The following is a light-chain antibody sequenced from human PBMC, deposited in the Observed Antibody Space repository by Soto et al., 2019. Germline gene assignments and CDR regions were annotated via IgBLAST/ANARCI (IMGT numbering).Light chain of an antibody. CDR2: WAS. V-gene: IGKV4-1*01. CDR3: QQYYNIPPT. J-gene: IGKJ1*01. Sequence: DIVMTQSPDSLAVSLGERATINCKSSQSVFFNSNNKNYLAWCQQKPGQPPKLLIYWASTRESGVPDRFSGSGSGTDFTLTISSLQAEDVAVYYCQQYYNIPPTFGQGTKVEI. CDR1: QSVFFNSNNKNY.